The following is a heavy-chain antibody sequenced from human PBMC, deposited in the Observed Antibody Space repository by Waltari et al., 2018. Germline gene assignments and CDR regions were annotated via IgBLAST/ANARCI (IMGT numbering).Heavy chain of an antibody. D-gene: IGHD1-26*01. J-gene: IGHJ4*02. V-gene: IGHV4-38-2*02. CDR3: ARDSGSWFFDY. CDR1: GYSISSGYY. CDR2: IYHSGST. Sequence: QVQLQESGRGRVKPSETLSLTCTVSGYSISSGYYWGWIRQPPGKGLEWIGSIYHSGSTYYNPSLKSRVTISVDTSKNQFSLKLSSVTAADTAVYYCARDSGSWFFDYWGQGTLVTVSS.